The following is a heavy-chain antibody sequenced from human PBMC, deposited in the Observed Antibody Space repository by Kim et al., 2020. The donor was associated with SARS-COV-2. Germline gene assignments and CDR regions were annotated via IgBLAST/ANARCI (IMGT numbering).Heavy chain of an antibody. CDR2: INCKSGDT. J-gene: IGHJ4*02. CDR3: ATLIRVLAGRVPY. V-gene: IGHV1-2*02. D-gene: IGHD2-21*01. Sequence: ASVKVSCKASGYTFSDYHIHWVRQAPGQGLEWMGWINCKSGDTKYAQMFQGRVTVTRDTSISTAYMDLSGLMSDDTAVYYCATLIRVLAGRVPYWGQGTLITVFS. CDR1: GYTFSDYH.